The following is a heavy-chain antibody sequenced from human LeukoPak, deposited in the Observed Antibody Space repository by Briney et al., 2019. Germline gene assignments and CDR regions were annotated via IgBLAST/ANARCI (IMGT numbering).Heavy chain of an antibody. Sequence: SETLSLTCTVSGGSISSSSYYWGWIRQPPGKGLEWIGSIYYSGSTYYNPSLKSRVTISVDTSKNQFSLKLSSVTAADTAVYYRARKAYSYGYALDSWGQGTLVTVSS. D-gene: IGHD5-18*01. CDR2: IYYSGST. V-gene: IGHV4-39*01. CDR1: GGSISSSSYY. CDR3: ARKAYSYGYALDS. J-gene: IGHJ4*02.